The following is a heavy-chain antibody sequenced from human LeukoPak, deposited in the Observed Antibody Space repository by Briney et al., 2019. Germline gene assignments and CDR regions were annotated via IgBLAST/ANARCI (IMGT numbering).Heavy chain of an antibody. J-gene: IGHJ4*02. Sequence: GRSLRLSCAASGFTFSSYGMHWVRQAPGKGLEWVAVISYDGSNKYYADPVKGRFTISRDNSENTLYLQMNSLRAEDTAVYYCAKVHYVDIVATTRSNLLDYWGQGTLVTVSS. D-gene: IGHD5-12*01. V-gene: IGHV3-30*18. CDR2: ISYDGSNK. CDR3: AKVHYVDIVATTRSNLLDY. CDR1: GFTFSSYG.